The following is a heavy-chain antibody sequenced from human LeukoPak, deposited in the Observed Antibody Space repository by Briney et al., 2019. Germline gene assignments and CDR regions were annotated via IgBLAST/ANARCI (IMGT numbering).Heavy chain of an antibody. J-gene: IGHJ5*02. CDR2: ISAYNGNT. CDR3: ARVQENWFDP. V-gene: IGHV1-18*01. Sequence: ASVKVSCKASGFTFTSHGFSWVRQAPGQGLEWMGWISAYNGNTKYAQKFQGRVTMTTDTSTSTAYMELRSLRSDDTAVYYCARVQENWFDPWGQGTLVTVSS. CDR1: GFTFTSHG.